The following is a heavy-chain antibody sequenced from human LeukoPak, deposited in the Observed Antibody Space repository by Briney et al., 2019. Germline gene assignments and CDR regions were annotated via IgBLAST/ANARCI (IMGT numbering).Heavy chain of an antibody. Sequence: ASVKVSCKASGYTFTGYYVQWVRQAPGQGLEWMGWIDPNSGGTNYAQKFQGRVTMTRDASMSTAYMELSRLRSDDTAVYYCARDHYYYDTSRSTTDAFDIWGQGTMVTVSS. D-gene: IGHD3-22*01. V-gene: IGHV1-2*02. CDR1: GYTFTGYY. J-gene: IGHJ3*02. CDR2: IDPNSGGT. CDR3: ARDHYYYDTSRSTTDAFDI.